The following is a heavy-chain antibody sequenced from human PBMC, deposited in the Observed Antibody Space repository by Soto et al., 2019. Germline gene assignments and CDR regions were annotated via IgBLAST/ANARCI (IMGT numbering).Heavy chain of an antibody. Sequence: QVQLVESGGGAVQPGRSLRLSCAASGFTFSSYGMHWVRQAPGKGLEWVAVIWYDGSNKYYADSVKGRFTISRDNSKNTLYLQMNSLRAEDTAVYYCARTYYYDSIPRFGAFDIWGQGTMVTVSS. V-gene: IGHV3-33*01. CDR1: GFTFSSYG. CDR3: ARTYYYDSIPRFGAFDI. J-gene: IGHJ3*02. CDR2: IWYDGSNK. D-gene: IGHD3-22*01.